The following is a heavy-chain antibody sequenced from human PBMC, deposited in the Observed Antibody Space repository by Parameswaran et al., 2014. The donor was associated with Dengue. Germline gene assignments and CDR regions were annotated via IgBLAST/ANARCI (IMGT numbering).Heavy chain of an antibody. J-gene: IGHJ6*02. CDR3: ARAYCTNGVCEAGYYYYGMDV. CDR2: MNPNSGNT. Sequence: WVRQAPGQGLEWMGWMNPNSGNTGYAQKFQGRVTMTRNTSISTAYMELSSLRSEDTAVYYCARAYCTNGVCEAGYYYYGMDVWGQGTTVTVSS. V-gene: IGHV1-8*01. D-gene: IGHD2-8*01.